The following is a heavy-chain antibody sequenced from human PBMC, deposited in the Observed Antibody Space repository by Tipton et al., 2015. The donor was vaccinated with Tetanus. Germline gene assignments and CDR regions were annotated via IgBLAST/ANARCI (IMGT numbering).Heavy chain of an antibody. V-gene: IGHV3-23*01. D-gene: IGHD5-24*01. J-gene: IGHJ4*02. CDR2: ISGSGVQT. CDR1: GFTFSNYG. Sequence: SLRLSCVASGFTFSNYGMSWVRQAPGKGLEWVSSISGSGVQTHYSDSVKGRFTISRDNAKNSLYLQMNSLRDEDTAVYYCARDPTHRRDGYNDFDYWGQGTLVTVSS. CDR3: ARDPTHRRDGYNDFDY.